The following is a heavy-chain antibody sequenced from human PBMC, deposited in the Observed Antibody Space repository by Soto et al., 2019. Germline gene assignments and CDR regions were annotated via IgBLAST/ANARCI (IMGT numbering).Heavy chain of an antibody. CDR3: VRDKLERGTMVRRARRDWYIDV. Sequence: EVQLVESGGGVVRPGGSLRLSCAASGFTFVDYGMSWVRQAPGKGLEWVAGINWSGGSTGYADSVKGRFTISRDNAKNSMFLKMSSLRAEDTALYQCVRDKLERGTMVRRARRDWYIDVWGKGTMVTVSS. CDR1: GFTFVDYG. CDR2: INWSGGST. V-gene: IGHV3-20*01. D-gene: IGHD3-10*01. J-gene: IGHJ6*03.